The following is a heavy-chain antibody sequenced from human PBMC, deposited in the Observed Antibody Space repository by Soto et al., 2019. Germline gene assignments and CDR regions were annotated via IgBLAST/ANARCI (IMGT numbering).Heavy chain of an antibody. J-gene: IGHJ4*02. CDR2: ISYDGNS. V-gene: IGHV4-30-4*01. CDR1: NGSITRTNTY. Sequence: SSETLSLTCTFSNGSITRTNTYLSWIRQHPGKGLEWLGYISYDGNSYYNASLKSRLTISLDTSKNQFSLKLNSVTAADTAVYYCARGGYIYLRYWGQGTLVTVSS. D-gene: IGHD1-1*01. CDR3: ARGGYIYLRY.